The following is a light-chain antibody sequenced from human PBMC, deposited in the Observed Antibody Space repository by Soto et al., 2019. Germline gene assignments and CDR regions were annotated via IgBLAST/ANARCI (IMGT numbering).Light chain of an antibody. CDR3: NSYRSTDTVV. J-gene: IGLJ2*01. CDR2: EVS. V-gene: IGLV2-14*01. CDR1: SNDVGGYNH. Sequence: QSVLTQPASVSGSPGQSITISCTGTSNDVGGYNHVSWYQQHPGKAPKLIIYEVSYRPSGVSNRFSGSKSGNTASLTISGLQAEDEADYYCNSYRSTDTVVFGGGTKLIVL.